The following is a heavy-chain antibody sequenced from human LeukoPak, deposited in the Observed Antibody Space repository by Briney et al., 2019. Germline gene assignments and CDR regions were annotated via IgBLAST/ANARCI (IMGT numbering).Heavy chain of an antibody. CDR3: ARGLYYYGSGSYIYYYYMDV. CDR1: GGSISSSSYY. D-gene: IGHD3-10*01. J-gene: IGHJ6*03. V-gene: IGHV4-39*01. CDR2: IYYSGST. Sequence: SETLSLTCTVSGGSISSSSYYWGWIRQPPGKGLEWIGSIYYSGSTYYNPSLKSRVTISVDTSKNQFSLKLSSVTAADTAVYYCARGLYYYGSGSYIYYYYMDVWGKGTTVTVSS.